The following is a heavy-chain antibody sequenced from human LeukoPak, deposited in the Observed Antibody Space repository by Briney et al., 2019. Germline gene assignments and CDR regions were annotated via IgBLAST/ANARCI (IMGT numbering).Heavy chain of an antibody. CDR1: GLTFGSYV. Sequence: GRSLGLSCAAFGLTFGSYVIHWVRQAPGRGRGGVAVISYDGSNKYYADSVKGRFTISRDNSKNTLYLQMNSLRAEDTAVYYCARDSRDLGAEFDYWGQGTLVTVSS. D-gene: IGHD1-26*01. J-gene: IGHJ4*02. CDR2: ISYDGSNK. V-gene: IGHV3-30-3*01. CDR3: ARDSRDLGAEFDY.